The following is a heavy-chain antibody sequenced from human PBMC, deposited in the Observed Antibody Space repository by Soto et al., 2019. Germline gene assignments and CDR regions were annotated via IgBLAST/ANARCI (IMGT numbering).Heavy chain of an antibody. CDR1: GGTFSSYT. CDR3: ASYSSGWYCFDY. CDR2: IIPIFGTA. V-gene: IGHV1-69*13. Sequence: GASVKVSCKASGGTFSSYTISWVRQAPGQGLEWMGRIIPIFGTANYAQKFQGRVTITADESTSTAYMELSSLRSEDTAVYYCASYSSGWYCFDYWGQGTLVTVSS. D-gene: IGHD6-19*01. J-gene: IGHJ4*02.